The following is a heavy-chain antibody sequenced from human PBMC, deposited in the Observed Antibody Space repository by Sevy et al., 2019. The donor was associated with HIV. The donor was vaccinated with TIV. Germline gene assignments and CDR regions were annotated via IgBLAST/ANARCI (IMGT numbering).Heavy chain of an antibody. V-gene: IGHV3-48*01. CDR1: GFTFSSYS. Sequence: GGSLRLSCAASGFTFSSYSMNWVRQAPGKGLEWVSYISSSSSTIYYADSVKGRFTISRDNAKNSLYLQMNSLRVEDTAMYYCARDLASGSFFSLYFDHWGQGALVTVSS. CDR2: ISSSSSTI. D-gene: IGHD3-10*01. J-gene: IGHJ4*02. CDR3: ARDLASGSFFSLYFDH.